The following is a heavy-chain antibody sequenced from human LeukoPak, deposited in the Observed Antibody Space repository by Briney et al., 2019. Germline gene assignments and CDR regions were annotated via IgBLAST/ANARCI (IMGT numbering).Heavy chain of an antibody. CDR2: IYHSGST. D-gene: IGHD3-3*01. J-gene: IGHJ6*03. CDR3: ARSYYDFWSGYLYHYYYYMDV. Sequence: PSETLSLTCAVSGYSISSGYYWGWIRQPPGKGLEWIGSIYHSGSTYYNPSLKSRVTISVDTSKNQFSLKLSSVTAADTAVYYRARSYYDFWSGYLYHYYYYMDVWGKGTTVTVSS. V-gene: IGHV4-38-2*01. CDR1: GYSISSGYY.